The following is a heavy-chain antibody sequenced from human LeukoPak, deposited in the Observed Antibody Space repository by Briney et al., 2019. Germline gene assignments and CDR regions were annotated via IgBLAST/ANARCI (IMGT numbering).Heavy chain of an antibody. D-gene: IGHD3-22*01. Sequence: HPGGSLTLSCAVSGFTFSSYGMHWARQAPGKGLEWVAFMWYDESNKYYADSVKGRFTISRDNSKNTLYLQMNSLIAADTAGYYCAKKEDYYDSSGTPPRVDFDYWGQGTLVTVSS. J-gene: IGHJ4*02. CDR3: AKKEDYYDSSGTPPRVDFDY. CDR2: MWYDESNK. CDR1: GFTFSSYG. V-gene: IGHV3-33*03.